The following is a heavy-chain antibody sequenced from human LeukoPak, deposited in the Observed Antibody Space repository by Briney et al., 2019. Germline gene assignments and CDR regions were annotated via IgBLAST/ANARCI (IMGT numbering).Heavy chain of an antibody. D-gene: IGHD2-2*01. CDR1: GFTFSNYW. Sequence: GGSLRLPCAASGFTFSNYWMHWVRQTPGKGLVWVSRILSDGSSTNYADSVKGRFTVSRDNAQNTLYLQMNSLRAEDTAVYYCVRGYCSATSCYFSSSYNWFDPWGQGTLVTVSS. V-gene: IGHV3-74*01. CDR2: ILSDGSST. CDR3: VRGYCSATSCYFSSSYNWFDP. J-gene: IGHJ5*02.